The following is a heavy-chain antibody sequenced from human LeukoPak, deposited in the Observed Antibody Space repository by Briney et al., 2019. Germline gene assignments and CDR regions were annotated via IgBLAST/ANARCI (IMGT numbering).Heavy chain of an antibody. CDR1: GFTFNNYW. D-gene: IGHD2-2*01. V-gene: IGHV3-21*01. CDR2: ISSSSSYI. Sequence: GGSLRLSCEASGFTFNNYWMSWVRQAPGKGLEWVSSISSSSSYIYYADSVKGRFTISRDNAKNSLYLQMNSLRAEDTAVYYCARPNGPVVVPAAKNYWGQGTLVTVSS. J-gene: IGHJ4*02. CDR3: ARPNGPVVVPAAKNY.